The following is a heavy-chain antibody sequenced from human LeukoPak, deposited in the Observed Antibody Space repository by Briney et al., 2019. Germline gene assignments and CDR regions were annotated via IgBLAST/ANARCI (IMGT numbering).Heavy chain of an antibody. CDR1: GFTFSSYE. Sequence: GGSLRLSCAASGFTFSSYEMNWVRQAPGKGLEWVSYISSSGSTIYYADSVKGRFTISRDNGKNSLYLQMNSLRAEDTAVYYCARDPDITMVRGVVDGMDVWGQGTTVTVSS. J-gene: IGHJ6*02. CDR2: ISSSGSTI. CDR3: ARDPDITMVRGVVDGMDV. D-gene: IGHD3-10*01. V-gene: IGHV3-48*03.